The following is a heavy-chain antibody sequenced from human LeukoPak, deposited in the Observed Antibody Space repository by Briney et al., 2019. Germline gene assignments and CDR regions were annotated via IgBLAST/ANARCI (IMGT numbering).Heavy chain of an antibody. CDR1: GGSISSYY. J-gene: IGHJ6*02. CDR2: LYSSGST. CDR3: ARGRLNPNRELSYYYYYYGMDV. D-gene: IGHD1-14*01. Sequence: SETLSLTCTVSGGSISSYYWTWIRQPPGKGLEWVGYLYSSGSTNYNPSLESRVTMSVDTSKNQISLKLTSVTPADSAVYFCARGRLNPNRELSYYYYYYGMDVWGQGTTVTVSS. V-gene: IGHV4-59*01.